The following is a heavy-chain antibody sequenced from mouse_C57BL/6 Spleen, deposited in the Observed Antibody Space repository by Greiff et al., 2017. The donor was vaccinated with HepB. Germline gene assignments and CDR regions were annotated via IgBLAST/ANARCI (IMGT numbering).Heavy chain of an antibody. CDR1: GFSLTSYG. CDR3: AKKDYGNYGYFDV. D-gene: IGHD2-1*01. Sequence: VQLQQSGPGLVQPSQSLSITCTVSGFSLTSYGVHWVRQSPGKGLEWLGVIWRGGSTDYNAAFMSRLSITKDNFKSQVFFKMNSLQADDTAIYYCAKKDYGNYGYFDVWGTGTTVTVSS. J-gene: IGHJ1*03. V-gene: IGHV2-5*01. CDR2: IWRGGST.